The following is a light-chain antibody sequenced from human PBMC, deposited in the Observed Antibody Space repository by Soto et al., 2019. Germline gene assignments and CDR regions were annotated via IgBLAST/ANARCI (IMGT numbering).Light chain of an antibody. V-gene: IGLV1-36*01. CDR1: SSNIGNNA. CDR3: AAWDDSLHGPV. J-gene: IGLJ3*02. Sequence: QSVLPQPPSVSDAPRQRVTISCSGSSSNIGNNAVNWYQQVPGKAPKLLIYYDDLLPSGVSDRFSGSKSDTSASLAISGLQPEDEADYYCAAWDDSLHGPVFGGGTKLTVL. CDR2: YDD.